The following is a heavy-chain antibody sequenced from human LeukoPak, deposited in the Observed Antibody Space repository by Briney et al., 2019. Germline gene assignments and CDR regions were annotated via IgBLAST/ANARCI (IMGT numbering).Heavy chain of an antibody. CDR2: IYYSGST. D-gene: IGHD2-15*01. J-gene: IGHJ5*02. V-gene: IGHV4-59*08. Sequence: PSETLFLTCTVSGGSISSYYWSWIRQPPGKGLEWIGYIYYSGSTNYNPSLKSRVTISVDASKNQFSLKLSSVTAADTAVYYCARLGLVGFDPWGQGTLVTVSS. CDR1: GGSISSYY. CDR3: ARLGLVGFDP.